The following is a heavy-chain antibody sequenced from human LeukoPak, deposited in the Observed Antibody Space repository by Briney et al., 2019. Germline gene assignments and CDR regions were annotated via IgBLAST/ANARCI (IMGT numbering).Heavy chain of an antibody. D-gene: IGHD6-13*01. CDR2: INPSGGSI. J-gene: IGHJ6*02. Sequence: ASVKVSCKASGYTFISSYMHWVRQAPGQGLEWMGIINPSGGSISYAQKFQGRVTMTRDTSTRIVYMELSSLRSEDTAVYYCARDRLGGPLWPSSWNYYYAMDVWGQGTTVTVSS. V-gene: IGHV1-46*01. CDR1: GYTFISSY. CDR3: ARDRLGGPLWPSSWNYYYAMDV.